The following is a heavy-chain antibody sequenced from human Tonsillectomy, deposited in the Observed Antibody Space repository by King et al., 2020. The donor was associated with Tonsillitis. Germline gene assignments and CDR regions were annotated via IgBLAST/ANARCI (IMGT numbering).Heavy chain of an antibody. D-gene: IGHD6-6*01. Sequence: QLVQSGAEVKKPGESLKISCKGSGYSFTSYWIGWVRQMPGKGLECMGIIYPGDSDTRYSPSFHGQVTITADNPISTAYLQWSSLKASDTAMYYCARPYRSSFLVGAFDIWGQGTMVTVSS. CDR3: ARPYRSSFLVGAFDI. J-gene: IGHJ3*02. V-gene: IGHV5-51*01. CDR2: IYPGDSDT. CDR1: GYSFTSYW.